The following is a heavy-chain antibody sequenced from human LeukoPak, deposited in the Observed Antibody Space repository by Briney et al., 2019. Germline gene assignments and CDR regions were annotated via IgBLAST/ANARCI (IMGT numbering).Heavy chain of an antibody. CDR1: GGSISSYY. D-gene: IGHD5-12*01. J-gene: IGHJ4*02. V-gene: IGHV4-59*01. Sequence: PSETLSPTCTVSGGSISSYYWSWIRQPPGKGLEWIGYIYYSGSTNYNPSLKSRVTISVDTSKNQFSLKLSSVTAADTAAYYCARSGDFDYWGQGTLVTVSS. CDR2: IYYSGST. CDR3: ARSGDFDY.